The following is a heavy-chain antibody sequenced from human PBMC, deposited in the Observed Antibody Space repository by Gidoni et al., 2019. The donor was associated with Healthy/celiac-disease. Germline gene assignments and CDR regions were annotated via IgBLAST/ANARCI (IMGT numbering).Heavy chain of an antibody. D-gene: IGHD1-26*01. CDR2: IYSGGST. CDR3: ARGIVGATDDY. V-gene: IGHV3-66*02. Sequence: EVQLVESGGGLVQPGGSLRLSCAASGFTVSSNYMSWVRPAPGKGLEWVSVIYSGGSTYYADSVKGRFTISRDNSKNTLYLQMNSLRAEDTAVYYCARGIVGATDDYWGQGTLVTVSS. CDR1: GFTVSSNY. J-gene: IGHJ4*02.